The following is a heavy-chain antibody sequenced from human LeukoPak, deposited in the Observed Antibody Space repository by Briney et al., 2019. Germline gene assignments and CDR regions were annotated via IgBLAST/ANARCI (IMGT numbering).Heavy chain of an antibody. J-gene: IGHJ3*02. Sequence: GSLRLSCAASGFTFSSYAMHWVRQAPGKGLEWVSVIYSGGSTYYADSVKGRFTISRDNSKSTLYLHMNTLRAEDTAVYYCASVLRYFDWSYAFDIWGQGTMVTVSS. CDR2: IYSGGST. V-gene: IGHV3-66*01. CDR1: GFTFSSYA. CDR3: ASVLRYFDWSYAFDI. D-gene: IGHD3-9*01.